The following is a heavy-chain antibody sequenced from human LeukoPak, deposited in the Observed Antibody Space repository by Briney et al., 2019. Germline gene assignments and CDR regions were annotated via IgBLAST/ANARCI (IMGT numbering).Heavy chain of an antibody. CDR3: ARYSTAMVTFDS. CDR1: GDSISGYY. J-gene: IGHJ4*02. Sequence: MPSETLSLTCTVSGDSISGYYWNWIRQPPGKGPEWLGYIYYSGSTNYNPSLKSRLTMSVDTSHNQFSLKLSSVTAADTAVYYCARYSTAMVTFDSWGQGTLVTVSS. D-gene: IGHD5-18*01. CDR2: IYYSGST. V-gene: IGHV4-59*01.